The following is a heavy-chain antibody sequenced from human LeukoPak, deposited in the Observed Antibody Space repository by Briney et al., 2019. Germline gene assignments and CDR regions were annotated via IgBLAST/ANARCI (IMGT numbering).Heavy chain of an antibody. CDR3: ARGHLTSGSYDY. V-gene: IGHV4-34*01. CDR1: GGSFSGYY. Sequence: SETLSLTCAVYGGSFSGYYWSWIRQPPGKGLEWIGEINHSGSTNYNPSLKSRVTISVDTSKNQFSLKLSSVTAADTAVYYCARGHLTSGSYDYWGQGTLVTVSS. J-gene: IGHJ4*02. D-gene: IGHD3-10*01. CDR2: INHSGST.